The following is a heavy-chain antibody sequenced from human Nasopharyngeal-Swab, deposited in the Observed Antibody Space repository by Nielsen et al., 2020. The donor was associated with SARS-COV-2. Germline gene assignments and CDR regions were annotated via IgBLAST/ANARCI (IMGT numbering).Heavy chain of an antibody. Sequence: SETLSLTCGVYGGSFSDHYWSWIRQPPGKGLEWIGEINHSGSTNYNPSLKSRVTMSVDTSKNQFSLNLSSVTAADTAVYYCARDWADYHISYYYYYMDVWGKGTTVAVSS. CDR3: ARDWADYHISYYYYYMDV. D-gene: IGHD4-11*01. J-gene: IGHJ6*03. CDR1: GGSFSDHY. CDR2: INHSGST. V-gene: IGHV4-34*01.